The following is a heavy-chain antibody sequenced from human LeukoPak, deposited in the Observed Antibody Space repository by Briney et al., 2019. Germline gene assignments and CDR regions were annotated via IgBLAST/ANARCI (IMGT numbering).Heavy chain of an antibody. V-gene: IGHV3-43*02. CDR2: ISGNGGNT. CDR3: ARDRVYVNAFDI. J-gene: IGHJ3*02. D-gene: IGHD5/OR15-5a*01. Sequence: GGSLRLSCAASGFTFDDYAMHWVRQVPGKGLEWVSLISGNGGNTYYADSVKGRFTISRDNSKNTLYLQMNSLRAEDTAVYYCARDRVYVNAFDIWGQGTMVIVSS. CDR1: GFTFDDYA.